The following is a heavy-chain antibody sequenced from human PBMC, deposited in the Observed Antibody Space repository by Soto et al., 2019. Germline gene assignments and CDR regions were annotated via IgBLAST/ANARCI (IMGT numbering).Heavy chain of an antibody. V-gene: IGHV3-72*01. CDR1: GFTLSDHH. CDR2: SRDKPQGYST. D-gene: IGHD3-22*01. CDR3: VRATYFSDSSGYTRCLDY. Sequence: GGSLRLSCAGSGFTLSDHHIDWVRQAPGKGLEWVGRSRDKPQGYSTAYAASVKGRFTTSRDESKNSAYLQMNSLKTEDTAVYYCVRATYFSDSSGYTRCLDYWGQGTLVTVSS. J-gene: IGHJ4*02.